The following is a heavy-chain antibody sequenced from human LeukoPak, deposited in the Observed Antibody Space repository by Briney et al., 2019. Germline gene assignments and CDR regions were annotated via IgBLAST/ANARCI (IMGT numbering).Heavy chain of an antibody. J-gene: IGHJ6*02. CDR3: ANFGTLVWSGSYYGMDV. CDR2: ISGSGGST. V-gene: IGHV3-23*01. D-gene: IGHD3-3*01. CDR1: GLTFSSYA. Sequence: QPGGSLRLSCAASGLTFSSYAMSWVRQPPGKGLEWVSAISGSGGSTYYADSVKGRFTISRDNSKNTLYLQMNSLRAEDTAVYYCANFGTLVWSGSYYGMDVWGQGTTVTVSS.